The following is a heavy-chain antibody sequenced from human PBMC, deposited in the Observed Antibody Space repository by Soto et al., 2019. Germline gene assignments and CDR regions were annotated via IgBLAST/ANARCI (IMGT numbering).Heavy chain of an antibody. D-gene: IGHD2-2*01. V-gene: IGHV3-23*01. CDR1: GFTFSNYA. Sequence: GGSLRLSCAASGFTFSNYAMSWVRQAPGKGLGWVSAIGGGGVPTYHADSVKGRFTISRDNSKNTLYLQMNSLRAEDTAVYYCAKDGGSTSCPRNYCYYGMDVWGQGTTVTVSS. J-gene: IGHJ6*02. CDR2: IGGGGVPT. CDR3: AKDGGSTSCPRNYCYYGMDV.